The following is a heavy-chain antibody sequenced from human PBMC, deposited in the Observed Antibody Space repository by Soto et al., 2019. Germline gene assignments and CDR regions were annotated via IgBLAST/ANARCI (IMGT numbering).Heavy chain of an antibody. Sequence: EVQLVESGGGLVQPGGSLRLSCAASGFTFSSYWMSWVRQAPGKGLEWVANIKQDGSEKYYVDSVKGRFTISRDNAKNSLYLQRNSLRAEDTAVYYCARNTGTTKGDAFDIWGQGTMVTVSS. CDR3: ARNTGTTKGDAFDI. J-gene: IGHJ3*02. V-gene: IGHV3-7*01. D-gene: IGHD1-1*01. CDR1: GFTFSSYW. CDR2: IKQDGSEK.